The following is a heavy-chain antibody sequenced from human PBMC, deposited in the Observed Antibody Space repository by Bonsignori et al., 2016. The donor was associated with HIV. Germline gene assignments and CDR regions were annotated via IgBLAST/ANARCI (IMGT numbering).Heavy chain of an antibody. CDR3: ARRGYSAYDFNY. CDR2: VIPQNGDT. J-gene: IGHJ4*02. Sequence: QVQLVQSGAEVKNPGASVKVSCKTSGYTFTGYYIHWVRQAPGQGLEWMGWVIPQNGDTKYVQKFEGRVTMAADTSMSTAYMELRSLTSDDTGVYYCARRGYSAYDFNYWGQGTLVTVSS. V-gene: IGHV1-2*02. CDR1: GYTFTGYY. D-gene: IGHD5-12*01.